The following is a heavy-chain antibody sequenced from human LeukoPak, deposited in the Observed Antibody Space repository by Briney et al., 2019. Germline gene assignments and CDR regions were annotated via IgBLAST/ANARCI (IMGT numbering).Heavy chain of an antibody. CDR3: AKEKESSGYFDY. Sequence: GGSLRLSCAASGFTFSTYAMSWVRQAPGKGQEWVPAISGSGGRTYYADSVKGRFTISRDNSKNTLYLQMNSLRAENTAVYYCAKEKESSGYFDYWGQGTLVTVSS. CDR1: GFTFSTYA. J-gene: IGHJ4*02. CDR2: ISGSGGRT. V-gene: IGHV3-23*01. D-gene: IGHD3-10*01.